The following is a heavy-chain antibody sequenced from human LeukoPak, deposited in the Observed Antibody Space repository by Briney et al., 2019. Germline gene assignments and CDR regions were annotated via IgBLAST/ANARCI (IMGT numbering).Heavy chain of an antibody. CDR1: GYTFTSYY. Sequence: ASVNVSCKASGYTFTSYYMHWVRQAPGQGLEWMGIINPSGGSTSYAQKFQGRVTITADESTSTAYMELSSLRSEDTAVYYCALYGERRSPSRTLDYWGQGTLVTVSS. CDR3: ALYGERRSPSRTLDY. V-gene: IGHV1-46*01. J-gene: IGHJ4*02. CDR2: INPSGGST. D-gene: IGHD4-17*01.